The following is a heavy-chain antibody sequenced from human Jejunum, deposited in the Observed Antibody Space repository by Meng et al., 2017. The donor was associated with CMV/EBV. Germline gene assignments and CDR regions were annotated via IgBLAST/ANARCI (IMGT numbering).Heavy chain of an antibody. V-gene: IGHV3-11*01. CDR2: ISSSGTTT. CDR1: GFALSDYY. J-gene: IGHJ4*02. CDR3: ARRRDYFDS. Sequence: LSGAASGFALSDYYMSWIRQAPGKGLEWLSYISSSGTTTYYVDSVRGRFTISRDNAKNSLYLQMSSLRGEDTAVYYCARRRDYFDSWGQGTLVTVSS.